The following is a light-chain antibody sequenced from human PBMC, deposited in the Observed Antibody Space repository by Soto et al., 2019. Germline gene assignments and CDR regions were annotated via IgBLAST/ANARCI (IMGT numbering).Light chain of an antibody. CDR2: DAS. Sequence: AIQLTQSPSSLSASVGDRVTITCRASQGISSALAWYQQKPGKAPKLLIYDASSLESGVPSRFSGSGSGTVSTPTTSSLQPEVFETYSCKHFNSYTLTWGGGTRGEIK. J-gene: IGKJ4*01. V-gene: IGKV1-13*02. CDR3: KHFNSYTLT. CDR1: QGISSA.